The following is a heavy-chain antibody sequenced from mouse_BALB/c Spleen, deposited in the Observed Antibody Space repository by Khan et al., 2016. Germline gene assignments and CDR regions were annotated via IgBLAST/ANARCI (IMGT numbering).Heavy chain of an antibody. CDR2: IDPANGNT. D-gene: IGHD1-2*01. Sequence: VQLQQSGAELVKPGASVKLSCTASGFNIKDTYMHWVKQRPEQGLEWIGRIDPANGNTNYDPKFQGKATITADTSSNTAYLQLRSLTSEDTAVFYCARSPIDDGVRCAYWGQGTLVTVSA. CDR1: GFNIKDTY. V-gene: IGHV14-3*02. J-gene: IGHJ3*01. CDR3: ARSPIDDGVRCAY.